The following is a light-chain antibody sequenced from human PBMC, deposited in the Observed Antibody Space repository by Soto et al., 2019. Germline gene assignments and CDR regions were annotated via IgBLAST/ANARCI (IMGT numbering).Light chain of an antibody. CDR2: DAS. Sequence: EIVLTQSPATPSFSSGEKATLSCRASQSVSSYLAWYQQKPGQAPRLLIYDASNRATGIPARFSGSGSGTDFTLTISSLEPEDFAVYYCQQRSNWLWTFGQGTKVDIK. J-gene: IGKJ1*01. V-gene: IGKV3-11*01. CDR1: QSVSSY. CDR3: QQRSNWLWT.